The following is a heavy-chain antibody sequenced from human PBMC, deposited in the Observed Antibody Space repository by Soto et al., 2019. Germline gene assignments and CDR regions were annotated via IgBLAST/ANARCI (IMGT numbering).Heavy chain of an antibody. J-gene: IGHJ6*02. D-gene: IGHD2-2*01. CDR3: ARYCSSTSCYPSGGMDV. Sequence: PSETLSLTCAVSGGSISSSNWWSWVRQPPGKGLEWIGEIYHSGSTNYNPSLKSRVTISVDKSKNQFSLKLSSVTAADTAVYYCARYCSSTSCYPSGGMDVWGQGTTVTVSS. CDR1: GGSISSSNW. V-gene: IGHV4-4*02. CDR2: IYHSGST.